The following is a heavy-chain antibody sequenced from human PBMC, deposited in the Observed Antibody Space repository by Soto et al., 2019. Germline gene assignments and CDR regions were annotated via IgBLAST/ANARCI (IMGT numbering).Heavy chain of an antibody. CDR3: ARHSDIVSVRAPIFLGYYYAMDV. J-gene: IGHJ6*02. CDR2: IYPGDSDI. Sequence: GESLKISCKGSGYSFTTYWIGWVRQMPGKGLEWMGIIYPGDSDIRYSPSFQGQITISADKSINTAYLQWSSLKASDTAMYYCARHSDIVSVRAPIFLGYYYAMDVWGQGTTVTVSS. D-gene: IGHD2-15*01. CDR1: GYSFTTYW. V-gene: IGHV5-51*01.